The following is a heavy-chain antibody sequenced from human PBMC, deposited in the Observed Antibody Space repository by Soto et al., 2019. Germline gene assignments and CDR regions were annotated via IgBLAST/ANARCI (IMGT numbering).Heavy chain of an antibody. D-gene: IGHD1-7*01. CDR2: ISGDGSST. Sequence: GGSLRLSCAASEFTFRSYWMHWVRQSPGKGLVWVSRISGDGSSTTYADSVRGRFTISRDNAKNTVYLQMDSLRAEDTAVYYCARSLPGTYGAFDLWGQGTMGTVSS. CDR1: EFTFRSYW. V-gene: IGHV3-74*01. J-gene: IGHJ3*01. CDR3: ARSLPGTYGAFDL.